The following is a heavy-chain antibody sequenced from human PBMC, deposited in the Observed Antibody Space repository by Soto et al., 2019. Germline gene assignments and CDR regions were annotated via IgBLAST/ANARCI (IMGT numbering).Heavy chain of an antibody. Sequence: LRLSCISSGFTFRTYTMKWVRQAPGKELEWVSGIRGFSPYTFYAESVKGRFTISRDNAKNSLYLQMNSLRAEDTAVYYCARDRGYDAHDYYYNAMDVWGQGTTVTVSS. CDR1: GFTFRTYT. D-gene: IGHD2-15*01. CDR2: IRGFSPYT. J-gene: IGHJ6*02. V-gene: IGHV3-21*01. CDR3: ARDRGYDAHDYYYNAMDV.